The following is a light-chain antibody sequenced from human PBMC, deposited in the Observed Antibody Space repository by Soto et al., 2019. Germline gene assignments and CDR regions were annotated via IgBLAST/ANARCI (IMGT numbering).Light chain of an antibody. V-gene: IGKV3-20*01. CDR2: AAS. CDR3: QQYGRT. J-gene: IGKJ5*01. Sequence: EIVLTQSPGTLSLSPGESATLSCRVSQSISTNYLAWYQQKPGQAPRLLIYAASSRLTGIPDRFSGSGSGKDFTLTISRLEPEDFAVYYCQQYGRTFGQGTRLEI. CDR1: QSISTNY.